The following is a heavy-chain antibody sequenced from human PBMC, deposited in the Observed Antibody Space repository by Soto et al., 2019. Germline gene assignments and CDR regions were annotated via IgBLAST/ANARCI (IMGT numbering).Heavy chain of an antibody. CDR3: ARDSAFCGGDCYNDS. CDR1: GGTFSNYA. J-gene: IGHJ4*02. Sequence: SVKVSCKASGGTFSNYAISWVRQAPGQGLEWMGGIIPIFATTHFAQKFHGRVTITADESTGTVYMDLSSLRSEDTAVYFCARDSAFCGGDCYNDSWGQGTLVTVSS. D-gene: IGHD2-21*02. V-gene: IGHV1-69*13. CDR2: IIPIFATT.